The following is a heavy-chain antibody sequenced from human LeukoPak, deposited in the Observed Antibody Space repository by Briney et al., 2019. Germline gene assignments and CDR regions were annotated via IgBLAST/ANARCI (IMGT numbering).Heavy chain of an antibody. Sequence: GGSLRLSCAASGFTFSSYAMSWVRQAPGKGLEWVSAISGSGGSTYYADSVKGRFTISGDNSKNTLYLQMNSLRAEDTAVYYCAKEGRQGLVREPRPLDYWGQGTLVTVSS. CDR3: AKEGRQGLVREPRPLDY. V-gene: IGHV3-23*01. D-gene: IGHD6-19*01. CDR1: GFTFSSYA. J-gene: IGHJ4*02. CDR2: ISGSGGST.